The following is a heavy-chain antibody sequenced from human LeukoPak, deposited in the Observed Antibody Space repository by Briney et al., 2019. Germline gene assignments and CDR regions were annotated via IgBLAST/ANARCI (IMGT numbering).Heavy chain of an antibody. CDR1: GFTFRNVW. Sequence: GGSLRLSCAASGFTFRNVWMSWVRQAPGKGLEWVGRIKSISDGGTEDYAAPVRGRLTISRDDSKNTLYLQTNSLKTEDTAIYYCTTSSDYEGLFDYWGQGILVTVSS. CDR3: TTSSDYEGLFDY. V-gene: IGHV3-15*01. J-gene: IGHJ4*02. CDR2: IKSISDGGTE. D-gene: IGHD5-12*01.